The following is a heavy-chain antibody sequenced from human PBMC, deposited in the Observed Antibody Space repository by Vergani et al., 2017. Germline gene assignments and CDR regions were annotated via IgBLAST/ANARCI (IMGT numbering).Heavy chain of an antibody. D-gene: IGHD5-12*01. J-gene: IGHJ4*02. CDR2: ITYNGGRT. CDR3: AKDYNIMGALHY. CDR1: GFTFNICA. Sequence: EVQLVESGGGLVQPGGSLRLSCAASGFTFNICAMSWVRQAPGKGLEWVSTITYNGGRTYYADSVTGRFTISRDNSKNTLFLQLKTLRAEDTGVYYCAKDYNIMGALHYWGQGTLVAGSS. V-gene: IGHV3-23*04.